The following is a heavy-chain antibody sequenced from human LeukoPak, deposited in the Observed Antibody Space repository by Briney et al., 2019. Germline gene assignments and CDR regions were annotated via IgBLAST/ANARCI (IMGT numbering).Heavy chain of an antibody. Sequence: VASVKVSCKASGYTFTGYCMHWVRQAPGQGLEWMGWINPNSGGTNYAQKFQGRVTMTRDTSISTTYMELSRLRSDDTAVYYCARESARGPRGFDYWGQGTLVTVSS. V-gene: IGHV1-2*02. CDR2: INPNSGGT. J-gene: IGHJ4*02. CDR3: ARESARGPRGFDY. CDR1: GYTFTGYC.